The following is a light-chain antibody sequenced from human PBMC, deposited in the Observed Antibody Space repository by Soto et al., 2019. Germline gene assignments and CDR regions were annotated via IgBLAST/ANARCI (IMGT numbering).Light chain of an antibody. CDR2: AAS. Sequence: DIQMTQSPSSLSASVGDRVTITCRASQSISSYLNWYQQKPGKAPKLLIYAASSLQSGVPSRFSGSGSGTEFTLTISSLQPEDFATYYCQQSYSNPLTFGRGTKVDI. J-gene: IGKJ4*01. CDR1: QSISSY. V-gene: IGKV1-39*01. CDR3: QQSYSNPLT.